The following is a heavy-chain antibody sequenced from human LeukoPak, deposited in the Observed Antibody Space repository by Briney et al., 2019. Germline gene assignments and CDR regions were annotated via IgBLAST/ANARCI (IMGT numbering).Heavy chain of an antibody. CDR1: GYTLTELS. V-gene: IGHV1-24*01. CDR3: ETGLLPEYSSGWY. Sequence: ASVKVSCKVSGYTLTELSMHWLRQAPGKGLEWVGGFDPEDGETIYAQKVQGRATMTEDTSTDTAYMELSSLRSEDTAVYYCETGLLPEYSSGWYWGQGTLVTVSS. J-gene: IGHJ4*02. CDR2: FDPEDGET. D-gene: IGHD6-19*01.